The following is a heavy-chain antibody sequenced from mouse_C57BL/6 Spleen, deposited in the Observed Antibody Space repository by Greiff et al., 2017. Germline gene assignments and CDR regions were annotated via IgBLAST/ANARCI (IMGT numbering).Heavy chain of an antibody. Sequence: VQLQQSGAELVRPGASVKLSCTASGFNIKDYYMHWVKQRPEQGLEWIGRIDPEDGDTEYAPKFQGKATMTADPSSNTAYLQLSSLTSEDTAVYYCTTHYGSSPYWYFDVWGTGTTVTVSS. CDR2: IDPEDGDT. D-gene: IGHD1-1*01. CDR1: GFNIKDYY. J-gene: IGHJ1*03. V-gene: IGHV14-1*01. CDR3: TTHYGSSPYWYFDV.